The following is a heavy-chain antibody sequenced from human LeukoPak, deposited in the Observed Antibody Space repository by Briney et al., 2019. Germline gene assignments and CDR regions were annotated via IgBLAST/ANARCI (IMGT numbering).Heavy chain of an antibody. V-gene: IGHV4-31*03. CDR1: GGSISSGAHY. Sequence: SQTLSLTCTVSGGSISSGAHYWSWVRQHPGEGLEWIGYIYYTGTTYYNPSLTSRVTISVDTSKNQFSLKLSSVTAADTAVYYCATKRSGISWYDYWGQGTLVTVSS. CDR3: ATKRSGISWYDY. J-gene: IGHJ4*02. D-gene: IGHD3-3*01. CDR2: IYYTGTT.